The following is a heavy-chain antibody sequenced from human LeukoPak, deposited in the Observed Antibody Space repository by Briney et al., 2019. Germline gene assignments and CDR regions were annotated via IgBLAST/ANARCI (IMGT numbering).Heavy chain of an antibody. D-gene: IGHD1-14*01. V-gene: IGHV3-48*03. CDR2: ISSSGSTI. CDR1: GFTFSSYE. J-gene: IGHJ6*04. Sequence: PGGSLRLSCAASGFTFSSYEMNWVRQAPGKGLEWVSYISSSGSTIYYADSVKGLFTISRGNAKNSLYLQMNSLRAEDTAVYYCASRGRVNQRRYYYYGMDVWGKGTTVTVSS. CDR3: ASRGRVNQRRYYYYGMDV.